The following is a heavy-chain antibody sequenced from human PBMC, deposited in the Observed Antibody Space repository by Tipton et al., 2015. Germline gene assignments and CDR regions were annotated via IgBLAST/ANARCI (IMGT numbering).Heavy chain of an antibody. CDR3: ASGHGDYVNGMDV. CDR1: GGSITSYY. J-gene: IGHJ6*02. V-gene: IGHV4-59*01. CDR2: IYYSGST. Sequence: LRLSCNVSGGSITSYYWSWIRQPPGKGLEWIGYIYYSGSTKYSPSLKSRVTISVDTSKNQFSLTLNSLTAADTAVYYCASGHGDYVNGMDVWGQGTTVTVSS. D-gene: IGHD4-17*01.